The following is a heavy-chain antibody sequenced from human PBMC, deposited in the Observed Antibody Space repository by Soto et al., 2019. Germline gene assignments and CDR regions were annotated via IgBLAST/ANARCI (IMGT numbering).Heavy chain of an antibody. J-gene: IGHJ5*02. CDR3: ARARISAAGTWWFYP. CDR1: GGSVSSGTYY. CDR2: IYYSGST. Sequence: QVQLQESGPGLVKPSETLSLTCTVSGGSVSSGTYYWSWIRQPPGKGLEWIAYIYYSGSTNYNPFHIRRVSLSSDMSNNQSSLKLSSVTSADTAVYYCARARISAAGTWWFYPWGQGTLVTVSS. V-gene: IGHV4-61*01. D-gene: IGHD6-13*01.